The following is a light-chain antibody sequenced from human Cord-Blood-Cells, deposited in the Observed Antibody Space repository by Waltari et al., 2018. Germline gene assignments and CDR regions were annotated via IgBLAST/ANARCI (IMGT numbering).Light chain of an antibody. Sequence: QSALTQTASVSGSPGQSFTLSCPGTSRYVGGYNYVSWYQQHPGKAPKLMIYDVSNRPSGVSNRFSGSKSGNTASLTISGLQAEDEADYYCSSYTSSSTWVFGGGTKLTGL. V-gene: IGLV2-14*03. CDR2: DVS. J-gene: IGLJ3*02. CDR3: SSYTSSSTWV. CDR1: SRYVGGYNY.